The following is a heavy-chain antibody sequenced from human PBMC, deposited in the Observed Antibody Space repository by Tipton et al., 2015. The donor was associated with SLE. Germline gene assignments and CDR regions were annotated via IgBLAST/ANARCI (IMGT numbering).Heavy chain of an antibody. CDR3: ARRGGYFDY. V-gene: IGHV4-61*09. J-gene: IGHJ4*02. D-gene: IGHD3-10*01. CDR2: IYTSGST. Sequence: TLSLTCTVSGGSISSGSYYWSWIRQPAGKGLEWIGHIYTSGSTNYNPSLKSRVTISVDTSKNQFSLKLSSVTAADTAVYYCARRGGYFDYWGQGTLVTVSS. CDR1: GGSISSGSYY.